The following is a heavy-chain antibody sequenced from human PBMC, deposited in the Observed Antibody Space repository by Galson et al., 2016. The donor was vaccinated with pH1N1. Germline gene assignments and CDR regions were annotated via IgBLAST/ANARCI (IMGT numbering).Heavy chain of an antibody. V-gene: IGHV3-7*01. CDR2: INQDGSVQ. J-gene: IGHJ4*02. D-gene: IGHD2-21*01. CDR1: GFSLSPFW. CDR3: ERAIAQVDSY. Sequence: SLRLSCAASGFSLSPFWMTWVRQAPGKGLEWVANINQDGSVQYYVDSVKGRFTISRDNAKNSLYLQMDTLRAEDTAVYYCERAIAQVDSYWGQGTLVTVSS.